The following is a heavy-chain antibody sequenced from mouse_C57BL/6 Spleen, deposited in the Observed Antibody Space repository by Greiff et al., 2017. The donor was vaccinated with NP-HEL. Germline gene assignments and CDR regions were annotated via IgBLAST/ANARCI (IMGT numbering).Heavy chain of an antibody. D-gene: IGHD2-5*01. CDR1: GYAFTNYL. J-gene: IGHJ2*01. CDR3: AIAYYSNYGYFDY. Sequence: QVQLQQSGAELVRPGTSEKVSCKASGYAFTNYLIEWVKQRPGQGLEWIGVINPGSGGTNYNEKFKGKATLTADKSSSTAYMQLSSLTSEDSAVYFCAIAYYSNYGYFDYWGQGTTLTVSS. CDR2: INPGSGGT. V-gene: IGHV1-54*01.